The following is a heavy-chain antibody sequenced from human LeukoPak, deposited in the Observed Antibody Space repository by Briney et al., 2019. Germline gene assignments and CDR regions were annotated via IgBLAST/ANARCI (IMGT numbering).Heavy chain of an antibody. CDR1: GFTFSSYE. J-gene: IGHJ4*02. D-gene: IGHD6-13*01. CDR2: IISSGSTI. V-gene: IGHV3-48*03. Sequence: PGGSLRLSCAASGFTFSSYEMNWVRQAPGKGLEWISYIISSGSTIYYADSVKGRFTVSRDNAKNSLYLQMNSLRDDDTAVYYCARVWGLAVAGGEIEYWGQGTLVTVSS. CDR3: ARVWGLAVAGGEIEY.